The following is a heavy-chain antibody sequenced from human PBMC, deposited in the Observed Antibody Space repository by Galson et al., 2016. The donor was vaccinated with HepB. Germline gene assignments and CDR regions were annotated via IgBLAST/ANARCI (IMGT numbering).Heavy chain of an antibody. D-gene: IGHD2-15*01. J-gene: IGHJ4*02. CDR1: GNTFSSYG. CDR3: GRGPGTTPLDH. CDR2: INTNTGNP. Sequence: SVKVSCKASGNTFSSYGINWVRQAPGQGLEWMGWINTNTGNPTYAQGFIGRFVFSLDTSVSTTYLQISSLKAEDTAVYYCGRGPGTTPLDHWGQGTLVTVSS. V-gene: IGHV7-4-1*02.